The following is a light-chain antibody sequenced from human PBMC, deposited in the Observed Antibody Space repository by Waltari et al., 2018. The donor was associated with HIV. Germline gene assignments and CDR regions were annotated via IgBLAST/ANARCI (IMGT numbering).Light chain of an antibody. CDR2: EVS. CDR1: SSDVGGYNY. J-gene: IGLJ2*01. CDR3: AAWDDSLNGVA. V-gene: IGLV2-14*01. Sequence: QSALTQPASVSGSPGQSITISCTGTSSDVGGYNYVCWYQHHPGKAPKLMIYEVSNRPSGVSNRFSGSKSGTSASLAISGLQSEDEADYYCAAWDDSLNGVAFGGGTKLTVL.